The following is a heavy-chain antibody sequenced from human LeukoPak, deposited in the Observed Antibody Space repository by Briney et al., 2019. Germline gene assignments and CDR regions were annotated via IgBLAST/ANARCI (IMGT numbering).Heavy chain of an antibody. V-gene: IGHV3-30*18. Sequence: PGTSLRLSCAASGFTFSSHGMHWVRQAPGMGLELVALILYDGSNEYYADSVQGRFTISRDSSRNTLYLQMNSLRAEDTAVYYCAKDGTGGYYYLDYWGQGTLVTVSS. D-gene: IGHD3-22*01. CDR3: AKDGTGGYYYLDY. CDR2: ILYDGSNE. CDR1: GFTFSSHG. J-gene: IGHJ4*02.